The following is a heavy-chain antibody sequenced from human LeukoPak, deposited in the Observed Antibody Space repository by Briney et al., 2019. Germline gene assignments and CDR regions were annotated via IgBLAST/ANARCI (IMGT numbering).Heavy chain of an antibody. J-gene: IGHJ5*02. V-gene: IGHV1-46*01. CDR1: GYTFTSYY. Sequence: PRASVKVSCKASGYTFTSYYIHWVRQAPGQGLEWMGLFNPSGGSTSYAQKFQGRVTMTRDTSTSTVYMELSSLRSGDTAVYYCARSDNMERTRTLWFGESFNWFDPWGQGTLVTVSS. CDR2: FNPSGGST. CDR3: ARSDNMERTRTLWFGESFNWFDP. D-gene: IGHD3-10*01.